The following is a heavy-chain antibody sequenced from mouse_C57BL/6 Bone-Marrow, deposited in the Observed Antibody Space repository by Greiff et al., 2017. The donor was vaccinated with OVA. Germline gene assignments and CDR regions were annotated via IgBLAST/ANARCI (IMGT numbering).Heavy chain of an antibody. D-gene: IGHD2-3*01. CDR2: IDPNSGGT. CDR1: GYTFTSYW. V-gene: IGHV1-72*01. CDR3: ARYGLGGYYYYAMDY. J-gene: IGHJ4*01. Sequence: VKVVESGAELVKPGASVKLSCKASGYTFTSYWMHWVKQRPGRGLEWIGRIDPNSGGTKYNEKFKSKATLTVDKPSSTAYMQLSSLTSEDSAVYYCARYGLGGYYYYAMDYWGQGTSVTVSS.